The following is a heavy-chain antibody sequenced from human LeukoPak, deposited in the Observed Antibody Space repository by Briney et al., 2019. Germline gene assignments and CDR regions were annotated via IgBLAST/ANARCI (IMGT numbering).Heavy chain of an antibody. CDR1: GFTFSNYV. D-gene: IGHD3-10*01. J-gene: IGHJ6*03. V-gene: IGHV3-30*18. CDR2: ISYDGSNE. Sequence: PGGSLRLSCAASGFTFSNYVIHWVRQAPGKGLEWVAIISYDGSNENYADSVKGRFTISRDNSKNTLFLQMNSLRAEDTAVYYCAKRRAFMDYYYYYMDVWGKGTTVTVSS. CDR3: AKRRAFMDYYYYYMDV.